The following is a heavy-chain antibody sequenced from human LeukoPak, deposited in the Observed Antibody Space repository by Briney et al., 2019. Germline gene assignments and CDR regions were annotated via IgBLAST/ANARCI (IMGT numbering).Heavy chain of an antibody. J-gene: IGHJ4*02. CDR1: GYTFTGYY. V-gene: IGHV1-2*02. CDR3: ARDFPLRGSHLLGFDY. D-gene: IGHD2/OR15-2a*01. Sequence: ASVKVSCKASGYTFTGYYMHWVRQAPGQGLKWMGWINPNSGGTNYAQKFQGRVTMTRDTSISTAYMELSRLRSDDTAVYYCARDFPLRGSHLLGFDYWGQGTLVTVSS. CDR2: INPNSGGT.